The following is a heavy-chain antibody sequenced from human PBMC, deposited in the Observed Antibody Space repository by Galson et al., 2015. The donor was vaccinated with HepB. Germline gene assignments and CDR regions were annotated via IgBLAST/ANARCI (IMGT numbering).Heavy chain of an antibody. J-gene: IGHJ3*02. CDR3: ARLATYGNSDAFDI. CDR2: INPNSGGT. CDR1: GYTFTGYY. Sequence: SVKVSCKASGYTFTGYYMHWVRQAPGQGLEWMGRINPNSGGTNYAQKFQGRVTITRDTSASTAYMELSSLRSEDTAVYYCARLATYGNSDAFDIWGQGTMVTVSS. D-gene: IGHD1/OR15-1a*01. V-gene: IGHV1-2*06.